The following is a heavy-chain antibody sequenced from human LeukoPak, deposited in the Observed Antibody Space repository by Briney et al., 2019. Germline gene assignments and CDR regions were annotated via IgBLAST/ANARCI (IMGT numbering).Heavy chain of an antibody. D-gene: IGHD3-16*01. CDR1: GGSISSGGYS. CDR2: IYHSGST. CDR3: AGAYGNWFDP. J-gene: IGHJ5*02. Sequence: SETLSLTCAVSGGSISSGGYSWSWIRQPPGKGLEWIGYIYHSGSTYYNPSLTSRVTISVDRSKNQFSLKLSSVTAADTAVYYCAGAYGNWFDPWGQGTLVTVSS. V-gene: IGHV4-30-2*01.